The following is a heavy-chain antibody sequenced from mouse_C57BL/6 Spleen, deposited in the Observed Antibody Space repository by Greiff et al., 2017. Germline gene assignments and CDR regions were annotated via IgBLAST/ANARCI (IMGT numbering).Heavy chain of an antibody. J-gene: IGHJ2*01. CDR3: AREVYYGNYFDY. CDR1: GFTFSSYA. V-gene: IGHV5-4*01. D-gene: IGHD2-1*01. Sequence: EVKLMESGGGLVKPGGSLKLSCAASGFTFSSYAMSWVRQTPEKRLEWVATISDGGSYTYYPDNVKGRFTISRDNAKNNLYLQMSQLKSEDTAMYYCAREVYYGNYFDYWGQGTTLTVSS. CDR2: ISDGGSYT.